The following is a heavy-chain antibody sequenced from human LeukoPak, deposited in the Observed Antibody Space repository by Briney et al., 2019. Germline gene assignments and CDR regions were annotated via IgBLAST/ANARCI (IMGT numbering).Heavy chain of an antibody. Sequence: SEALSLTCAVYGDSFSGYYWSWIRQPPGKGLEWIAEINHRGTTHYNPSLKSRVNISADTSKNQFSLHLDSVTAADTAVYYCARSWAGMYYPFYYFDYWGQGTLVSVSS. CDR3: ARSWAGMYYPFYYFDY. V-gene: IGHV4-34*01. J-gene: IGHJ4*02. CDR2: INHRGTT. D-gene: IGHD1-26*01. CDR1: GDSFSGYY.